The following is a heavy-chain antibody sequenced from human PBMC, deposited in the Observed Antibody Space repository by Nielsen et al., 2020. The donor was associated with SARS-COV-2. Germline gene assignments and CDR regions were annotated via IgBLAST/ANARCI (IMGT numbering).Heavy chain of an antibody. CDR3: AGGVRPAVAGTLPFNWFDP. Sequence: SETLSLTCAVYGGSFSGYYWSWIRQPPGKGLEWIGEINHSGSTNYNPSLKSRVTISVDTSKNQFSLKLSSVTAADTAVYYCAGGVRPAVAGTLPFNWFDPWGQGTLVTVSS. J-gene: IGHJ5*02. D-gene: IGHD6-19*01. CDR2: INHSGST. CDR1: GGSFSGYY. V-gene: IGHV4-34*01.